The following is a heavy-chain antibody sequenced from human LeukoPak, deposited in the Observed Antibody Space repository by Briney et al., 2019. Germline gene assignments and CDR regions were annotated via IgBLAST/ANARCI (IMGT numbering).Heavy chain of an antibody. CDR1: GFTFSDYY. D-gene: IGHD6-19*01. Sequence: PGGSLRLSFAASGFTFSDYYMSWIRQAPRERLGWVSDISSSGSTIYYADSVKGRFTISRDNAKNSVYLQMNSLRAEDTAVYYCASGYSSGWYLLDYWGQGTLVTVSS. CDR2: ISSSGSTI. V-gene: IGHV3-11*01. CDR3: ASGYSSGWYLLDY. J-gene: IGHJ4*02.